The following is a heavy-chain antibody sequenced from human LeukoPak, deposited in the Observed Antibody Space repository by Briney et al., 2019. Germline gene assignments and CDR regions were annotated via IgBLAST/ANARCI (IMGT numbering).Heavy chain of an antibody. CDR3: ARDSSWHVPVPENPVAFDY. D-gene: IGHD6-13*01. V-gene: IGHV3-21*01. Sequence: GGSLRLSCAASGFTFSSYSMNWFRQAPGKGLEWVSSISSSSSYIYYADSVKGRFTISRDNAKNSLYLQMNSLRAEDTAVYYCARDSSWHVPVPENPVAFDYWGQGTLVTVSS. CDR1: GFTFSSYS. CDR2: ISSSSSYI. J-gene: IGHJ4*02.